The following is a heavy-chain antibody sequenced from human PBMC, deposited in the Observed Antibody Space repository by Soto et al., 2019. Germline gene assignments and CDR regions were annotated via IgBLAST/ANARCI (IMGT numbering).Heavy chain of an antibody. V-gene: IGHV1-69*01. CDR2: IIPVSGTA. CDR1: GGTFSSYV. D-gene: IGHD2-8*02. CDR3: ATVDRSVALVGWFDP. Sequence: DLEQSGAEVKKPGSSVKVSYKFSGGTFSSYVIIWVRQAPGQGLEWMGGIIPVSGTANYAQKFHGRVTISADAATNTAYMELSSVRFDDTAVYYCATVDRSVALVGWFDPWGQGTLVTVSS. J-gene: IGHJ5*02.